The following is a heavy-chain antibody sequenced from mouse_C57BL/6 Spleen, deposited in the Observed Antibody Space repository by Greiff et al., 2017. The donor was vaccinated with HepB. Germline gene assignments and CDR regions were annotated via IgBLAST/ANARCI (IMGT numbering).Heavy chain of an antibody. Sequence: VQLVESGAELVRPGASVTLSCKASGYTFTDYEMHWVKQTPVHGLEWIGAIDPETGGTAYNQKFKGKAILTADKSSSTAYMELRSLTSEDSAVYYCTRPLITTVVATYYAMDYWGQGTSVTVSS. CDR2: IDPETGGT. CDR3: TRPLITTVVATYYAMDY. V-gene: IGHV1-15*01. CDR1: GYTFTDYE. J-gene: IGHJ4*01. D-gene: IGHD1-1*01.